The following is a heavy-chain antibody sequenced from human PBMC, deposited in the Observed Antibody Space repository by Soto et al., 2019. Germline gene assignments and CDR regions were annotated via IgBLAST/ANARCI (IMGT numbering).Heavy chain of an antibody. D-gene: IGHD6-19*01. CDR3: AKGRRDSSGWYIDY. V-gene: IGHV3-23*01. CDR2: ISGSGGST. Sequence: GGSLRLSCAASGFTFSSYAMSWVRQAPGKGLEWVSAISGSGGSTYYADSVKGRFTISRDNSKNTLYLQMNSLRAEDTAVYYCAKGRRDSSGWYIDYWGQGTLVTVSS. CDR1: GFTFSSYA. J-gene: IGHJ4*02.